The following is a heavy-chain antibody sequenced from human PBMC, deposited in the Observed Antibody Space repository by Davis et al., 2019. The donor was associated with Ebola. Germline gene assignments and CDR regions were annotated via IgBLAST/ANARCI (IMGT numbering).Heavy chain of an antibody. CDR1: GFTFDDYA. CDR3: TLLQEHL. J-gene: IGHJ6*01. CDR2: ISWNSGSI. V-gene: IGHV3-9*01. Sequence: SLKISCAASGFTFDDYAMHWARQAPGKGLEWVSGISWNSGSIGYADSVKGRFTISRDNAKNSLYLQMNSLHQGPIGLPPGTLLQEHLWG.